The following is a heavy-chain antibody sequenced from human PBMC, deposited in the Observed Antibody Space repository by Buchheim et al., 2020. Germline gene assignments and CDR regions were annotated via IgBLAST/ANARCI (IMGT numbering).Heavy chain of an antibody. Sequence: EVQLLESGGALVQPGGSLRLSCTASGFTFSTYAMIWVRQAPGKGLERVSSLSNSGRAKYYAGSVKGRFTVSRDNSQNTVYLQMNSLKVDDTAVYYCAKDPTGAPSGPMDNWGQGTL. CDR3: AKDPTGAPSGPMDN. D-gene: IGHD1-14*01. J-gene: IGHJ4*02. CDR2: LSNSGRAK. V-gene: IGHV3-23*01. CDR1: GFTFSTYA.